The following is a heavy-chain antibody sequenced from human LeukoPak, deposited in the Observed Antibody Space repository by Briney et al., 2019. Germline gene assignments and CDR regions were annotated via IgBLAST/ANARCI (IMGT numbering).Heavy chain of an antibody. Sequence: PGGSLRLSCSASGFTFGSYAMHWVRQAPGKGLEYVSAISSNGGSTYYADSVKGRFTISRDNSKNTLYLQMSSLRAEDTAVYYCVKDGVVATISDFDYWGQGTLVTVSS. D-gene: IGHD5-12*01. J-gene: IGHJ4*02. V-gene: IGHV3-64D*09. CDR2: ISSNGGST. CDR1: GFTFGSYA. CDR3: VKDGVVATISDFDY.